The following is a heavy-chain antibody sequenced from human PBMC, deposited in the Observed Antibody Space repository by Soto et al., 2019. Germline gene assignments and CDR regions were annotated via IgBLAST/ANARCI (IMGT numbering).Heavy chain of an antibody. CDR1: GGSISSYY. CDR2: IYYSGST. J-gene: IGHJ3*02. Sequence: SETLSLTCTVSGGSISSYYWSWIRQPPGKGLEWIGYIYYSGSTNYNPSLKSRVTISVDTSKNQFSLKLSSVTAADTAVYYCARVFPLSYCSSTSCSPDAFDIWGQGTMVTVSS. V-gene: IGHV4-59*01. CDR3: ARVFPLSYCSSTSCSPDAFDI. D-gene: IGHD2-2*01.